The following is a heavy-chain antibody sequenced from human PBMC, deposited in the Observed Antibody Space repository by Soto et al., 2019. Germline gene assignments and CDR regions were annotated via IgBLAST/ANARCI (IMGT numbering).Heavy chain of an antibody. J-gene: IGHJ5*02. CDR1: GGSVSSGSYY. Sequence: KTSETLSLTCTVSGGSVSSGSYYWSWIRQPPGKGLEWIGYIYYSGSTNYNPSLKSRVTISVDTSKNQFSLKLSSVTAADTAVYYCASNIAAAGLFGPWGQGTLVTVSS. CDR2: IYYSGST. CDR3: ASNIAAAGLFGP. D-gene: IGHD6-13*01. V-gene: IGHV4-61*01.